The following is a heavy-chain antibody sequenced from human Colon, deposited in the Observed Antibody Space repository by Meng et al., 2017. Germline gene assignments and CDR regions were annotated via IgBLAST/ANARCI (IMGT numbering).Heavy chain of an antibody. V-gene: IGHV4-59*01. CDR2: ISYSEST. CDR3: VRGDRVSSKSSLVY. Sequence: SETLSLTCTASGGSIRDYHWTWIRQAPGKGLELIGYISYSESTNYNPSLKSRVTMSVATSNNQFTLKLSSVTAADAAVYYCVRGDRVSSKSSLVYWGQGILVTVSS. D-gene: IGHD6-6*01. J-gene: IGHJ4*02. CDR1: GGSIRDYH.